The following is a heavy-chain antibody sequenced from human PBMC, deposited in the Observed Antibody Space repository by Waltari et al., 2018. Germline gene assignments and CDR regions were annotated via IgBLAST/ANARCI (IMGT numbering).Heavy chain of an antibody. Sequence: GWIRQPAGQGLEWIGTMSYTGATYSSPSLESRVTVSRDTSKNQLSLKLVSVTAADTAVYYCATYIGASVGTAAFDVWGQGTMVAVSS. CDR2: MSYTGAT. D-gene: IGHD1-1*01. V-gene: IGHV4-39*01. J-gene: IGHJ3*01. CDR3: ATYIGASVGTAAFDV.